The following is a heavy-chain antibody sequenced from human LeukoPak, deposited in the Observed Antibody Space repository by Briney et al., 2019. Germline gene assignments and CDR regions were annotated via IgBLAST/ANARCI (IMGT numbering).Heavy chain of an antibody. Sequence: GGSLRLSCAGSGFTFDDCGMSWVRQAPGKGLEWVSGINWNGGSTGYADSVKGRFTISRDNAKNSLYLQMNSLRAEDTALYYCARDPPGVGATTGNAFDIWGQGTMVTVSS. CDR3: ARDPPGVGATTGNAFDI. CDR2: INWNGGST. CDR1: GFTFDDCG. D-gene: IGHD1-26*01. V-gene: IGHV3-20*04. J-gene: IGHJ3*02.